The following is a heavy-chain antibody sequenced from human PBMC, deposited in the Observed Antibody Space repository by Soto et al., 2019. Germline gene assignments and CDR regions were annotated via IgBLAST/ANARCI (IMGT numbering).Heavy chain of an antibody. V-gene: IGHV1-8*01. CDR3: ARGDYGDSDDAFDI. CDR2: MNPNSGNT. D-gene: IGHD4-17*01. CDR1: GYTFTSYD. J-gene: IGHJ3*02. Sequence: GTSVKVSCKASGYTFTSYDINWVRQATGQGLEWMGWMNPNSGNTGYAQKFQGRVTMTRNTSISTAYMELSSLRSEDTAVYYCARGDYGDSDDAFDIWGQGTMVTVSS.